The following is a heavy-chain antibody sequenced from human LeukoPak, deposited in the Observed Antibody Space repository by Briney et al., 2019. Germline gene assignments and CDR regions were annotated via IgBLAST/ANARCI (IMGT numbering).Heavy chain of an antibody. J-gene: IGHJ3*02. D-gene: IGHD6-19*01. Sequence: SETLSLTCTVSGYSISSGYYWGWIRQPPGKGLEWIGSIYHSGSTYYNPSLKSRVTISVDTSKNQFSLKLSSVTAADTAVYYCARVRRPQYAFDIWGQGTMVTVSS. V-gene: IGHV4-38-2*02. CDR1: GYSISSGYY. CDR3: ARVRRPQYAFDI. CDR2: IYHSGST.